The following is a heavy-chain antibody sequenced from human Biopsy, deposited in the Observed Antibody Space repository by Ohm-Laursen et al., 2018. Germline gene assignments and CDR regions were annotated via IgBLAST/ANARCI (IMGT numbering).Heavy chain of an antibody. Sequence: GASVKVSCKASGYPFITYGISWVRRAPGQGLEWMGWINPYNDDTHYAQKVQGRVTMTTDTSTNTAYMELRSLKSDDTALYYCALGGMRFLEWPGDFFKSWGQGTLVTVSS. V-gene: IGHV1-18*01. CDR2: INPYNDDT. CDR1: GYPFITYG. J-gene: IGHJ4*02. CDR3: ALGGMRFLEWPGDFFKS. D-gene: IGHD3-3*01.